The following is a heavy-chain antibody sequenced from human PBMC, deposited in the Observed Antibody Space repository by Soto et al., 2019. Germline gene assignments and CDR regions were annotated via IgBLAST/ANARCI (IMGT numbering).Heavy chain of an antibody. J-gene: IGHJ4*02. Sequence: PSETLSLTCTVSGGSISSYYWSWIRQPPGKGLEWIGYIYYSGSTNYNPSLKSRVTISVDTSKNQFSLKLSSVTAADTAVYYCASPGDSGPFDYWGQGTLVTVSS. D-gene: IGHD7-27*01. CDR3: ASPGDSGPFDY. CDR2: IYYSGST. V-gene: IGHV4-59*08. CDR1: GGSISSYY.